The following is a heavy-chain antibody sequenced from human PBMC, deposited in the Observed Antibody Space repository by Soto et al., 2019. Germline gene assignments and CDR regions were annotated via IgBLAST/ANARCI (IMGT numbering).Heavy chain of an antibody. D-gene: IGHD2-2*01. CDR1: GGSISSSSYY. CDR2: IYYSGST. CDR3: ARHGGIVVVPAEVPFDY. Sequence: SETLSLTCTVSGGSISSSSYYWGWIRQPPGKGLEWIGSIYYSGSTYYNPSLKSRVTISVDTSKNQFSLKLSSVTAADTAVYYCARHGGIVVVPAEVPFDYWGQGTLVTVSS. V-gene: IGHV4-39*01. J-gene: IGHJ4*02.